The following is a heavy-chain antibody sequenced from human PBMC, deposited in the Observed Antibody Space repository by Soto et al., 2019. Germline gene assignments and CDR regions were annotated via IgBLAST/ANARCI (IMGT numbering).Heavy chain of an antibody. CDR2: ISYDESKK. CDR1: GFTFSSYG. D-gene: IGHD1-1*01. Sequence: QVQLVESGGGVVQPGRSLRLSCAASGFTFSSYGMHWFRQAPGKGLEWVTFISYDESKKYYTDSVKGRFTISRDNSKNTLYLQMNSLRPEDTAVYYCAKRVGTPTIDYWGQGTLVTVSS. J-gene: IGHJ4*02. V-gene: IGHV3-30*18. CDR3: AKRVGTPTIDY.